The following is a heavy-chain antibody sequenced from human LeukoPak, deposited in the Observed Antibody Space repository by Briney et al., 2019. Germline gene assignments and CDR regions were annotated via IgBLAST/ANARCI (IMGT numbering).Heavy chain of an antibody. CDR2: INPNSGGT. Sequence: ASVKVSCKASGYTFTGHYMHWVRHAPGQGLEWMGWINPNSGGTNYAQKFQGRVTITRDTSISTAYIELSRLRSDDTAVYYCARVFIYCSGGSCYCDYWGQGTLVTVSS. D-gene: IGHD2-15*01. CDR3: ARVFIYCSGGSCYCDY. J-gene: IGHJ4*02. CDR1: GYTFTGHY. V-gene: IGHV1-2*02.